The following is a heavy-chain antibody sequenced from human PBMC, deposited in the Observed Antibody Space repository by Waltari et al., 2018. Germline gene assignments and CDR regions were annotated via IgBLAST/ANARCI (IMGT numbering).Heavy chain of an antibody. D-gene: IGHD1-26*01. CDR1: GFTFSSYA. V-gene: IGHV3-23*03. CDR2: IYIGGSST. J-gene: IGHJ4*02. Sequence: EVQLLESGGGLVQPGGSLRLSCAASGFTFSSYALNWVRQAPGKGLEWVSVIYIGGSSTNYVDSVKGRFTISRDNSKNTLYLQMNSLRAEDTAVYYCAKGGGIAPFDYWGQGTLVTVSS. CDR3: AKGGGIAPFDY.